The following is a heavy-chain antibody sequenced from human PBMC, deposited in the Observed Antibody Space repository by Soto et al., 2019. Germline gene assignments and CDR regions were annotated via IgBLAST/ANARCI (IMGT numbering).Heavy chain of an antibody. Sequence: TGGSLRLSCAASGFTFSIYDMSWVRQAPGKGLEWVSSITSSGRSAYYADSVKGRFTFSRDNSKNTLYLQMNSLRAEDTAVYYCASHYITIYDSWGQGTLVTVSS. V-gene: IGHV3-23*01. D-gene: IGHD1-20*01. CDR3: ASHYITIYDS. J-gene: IGHJ4*02. CDR2: ITSSGRSA. CDR1: GFTFSIYD.